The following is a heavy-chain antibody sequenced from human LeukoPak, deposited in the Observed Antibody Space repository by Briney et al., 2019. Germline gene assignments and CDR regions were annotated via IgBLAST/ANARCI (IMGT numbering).Heavy chain of an antibody. CDR3: ARDLTTETNYNWFDP. CDR1: GGTVSSYA. D-gene: IGHD4-17*01. J-gene: IGHJ5*02. Sequence: SVKLSCKASGGTVSSYAISWVRQAPGHGLEWMGRIIPIFGTANYAQKFQGRVTITTDESTSTDDMEWSSLRYEDTAVYYCARDLTTETNYNWFDPWGQGTLVTVSS. V-gene: IGHV1-69*05. CDR2: IIPIFGTA.